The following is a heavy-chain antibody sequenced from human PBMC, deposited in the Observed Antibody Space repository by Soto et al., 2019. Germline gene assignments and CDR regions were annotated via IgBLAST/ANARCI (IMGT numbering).Heavy chain of an antibody. D-gene: IGHD1-26*01. CDR3: ARDRDVGTYTYFDN. Sequence: QVQLVESGGGVVQPGRSLRLSCAASGFIFSAFGIHWVRQAPGKGLEWVAFLSHDGSNKYYADSVRGRFSISRDNSKNTVYLQLNSLRADDTAVYYCARDRDVGTYTYFDNWGQGTRVTVSS. V-gene: IGHV3-30*03. J-gene: IGHJ4*02. CDR2: LSHDGSNK. CDR1: GFIFSAFG.